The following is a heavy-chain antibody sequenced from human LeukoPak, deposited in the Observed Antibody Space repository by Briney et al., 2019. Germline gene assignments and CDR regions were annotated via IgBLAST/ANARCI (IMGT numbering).Heavy chain of an antibody. CDR3: ARDHYDILTSDNAFDI. J-gene: IGHJ3*02. D-gene: IGHD3-9*01. V-gene: IGHV3-23*01. CDR2: ISGSGGST. CDR1: GFTFSSYA. Sequence: GGSLRLSCAASGFTFSSYAMSWVRQAPGKGLEWASAISGSGGSTYYADSVKGRFTISRDNSKNTLYLQMNSLRAEDTAVYYCARDHYDILTSDNAFDIWGQGTMVTVSS.